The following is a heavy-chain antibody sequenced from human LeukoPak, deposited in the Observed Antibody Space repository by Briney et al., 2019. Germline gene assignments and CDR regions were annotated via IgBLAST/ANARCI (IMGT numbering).Heavy chain of an antibody. CDR1: GFNLDNYA. V-gene: IGHV3-48*01. J-gene: IGHJ3*02. D-gene: IGHD2-15*01. CDR3: ARDRGIVVGYDAFDI. CDR2: ISSRGDTI. Sequence: GGSLRLSCVASGFNLDNYAMSWVRQAPGKGLEWISYISSRGDTIYYADSVEGRLTISRDNAKKSLYLQMNSLRAEDTAVYYCARDRGIVVGYDAFDIWGQGTMVTVSS.